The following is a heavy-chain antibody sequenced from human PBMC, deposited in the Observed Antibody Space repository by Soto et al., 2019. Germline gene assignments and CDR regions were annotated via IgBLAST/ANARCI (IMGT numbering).Heavy chain of an antibody. Sequence: QVQLVQSGAEVKKPGASVRVSCKASGYNFTSYYMHWVRQAPGQGLEWMGIVNPNGGGTSYAQKLQGRGTMTRETTTSTVYMELTGLRSEDTAVYYCARGGEWLQLDYWGQGTLVTVSS. CDR1: GYNFTSYY. D-gene: IGHD5-12*01. CDR2: VNPNGGGT. V-gene: IGHV1-46*01. J-gene: IGHJ4*02. CDR3: ARGGEWLQLDY.